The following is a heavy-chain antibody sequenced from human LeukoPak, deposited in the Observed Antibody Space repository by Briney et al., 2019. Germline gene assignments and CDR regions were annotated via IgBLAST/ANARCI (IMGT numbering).Heavy chain of an antibody. CDR1: GGSIGSGAFY. V-gene: IGHV4-31*03. CDR3: AGSYRSASISNGMDV. Sequence: PSETLSLTCTVSGGSIGSGAFYWSWIRQHPGKGLEWIGYTYYSGSTYYNPSLRSRVTISVDTSKNQFSLKLSSVTAADTAVYYCAGSYRSASISNGMDVWGQGTTVTVSS. J-gene: IGHJ6*02. D-gene: IGHD6-6*01. CDR2: TYYSGST.